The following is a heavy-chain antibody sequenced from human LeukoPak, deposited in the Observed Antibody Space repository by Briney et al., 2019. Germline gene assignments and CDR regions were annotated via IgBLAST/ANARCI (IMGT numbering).Heavy chain of an antibody. Sequence: GGSLRLSCAASGFTFSSYAMSWVRQAPGKGLEWVSAISGSGGSTYYADSVKGRFTISRDNSENTLYLQMNSLRAEDTAVYYCAKGLDIHSGWYGFFSYWGQGTLVTVSS. V-gene: IGHV3-23*01. CDR3: AKGLDIHSGWYGFFSY. J-gene: IGHJ4*02. CDR2: ISGSGGST. CDR1: GFTFSSYA. D-gene: IGHD6-19*01.